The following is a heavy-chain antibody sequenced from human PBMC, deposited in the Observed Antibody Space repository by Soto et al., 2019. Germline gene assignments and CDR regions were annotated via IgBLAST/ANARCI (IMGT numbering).Heavy chain of an antibody. V-gene: IGHV4-30-2*01. D-gene: IGHD2-15*01. CDR2: IYHSGST. CDR3: ARSPVGGKVRHWYFDL. CDR1: GGSISSGGYS. J-gene: IGHJ2*01. Sequence: QLQLQESGSGLVKPSQTLSLTCAVSGGSISSGGYSWSWIRQPPGKGLEWIGYIYHSGSTYYNPSLQSRVTISVDRSKNQFSLKLSSVTAADTAVYYCARSPVGGKVRHWYFDLWGRGTLVTVSS.